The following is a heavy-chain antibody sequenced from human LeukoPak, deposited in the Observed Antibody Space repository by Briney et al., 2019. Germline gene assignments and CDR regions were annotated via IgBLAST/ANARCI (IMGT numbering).Heavy chain of an antibody. D-gene: IGHD4-23*01. J-gene: IGHJ4*02. Sequence: PSETLSLTCTVSGVSISSYYWSWIRQPPGKGLEWIGYIYYSGSTNYNPSLKSRVTISVDTSKNQFSLKLSSVTAADTAVYYCARHRGNPFDYWGQGTLVTVSS. CDR1: GVSISSYY. CDR3: ARHRGNPFDY. V-gene: IGHV4-59*08. CDR2: IYYSGST.